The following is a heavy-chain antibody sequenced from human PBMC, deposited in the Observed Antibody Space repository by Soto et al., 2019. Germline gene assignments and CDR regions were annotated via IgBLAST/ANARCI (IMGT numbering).Heavy chain of an antibody. V-gene: IGHV3-53*01. CDR3: ARGGSSTPPYYYYYMDV. CDR2: IYSGGST. D-gene: IGHD2-2*01. CDR1: GFTVSSNY. J-gene: IGHJ6*03. Sequence: GGSLRLSCAASGFTVSSNYMSWVRQAPGKGLEWVSVIYSGGSTYYADSGKGRFTISRDNSKNTLYLQMNSLRAEDTAVYYCARGGSSTPPYYYYYMDVWGKGTTVTVSS.